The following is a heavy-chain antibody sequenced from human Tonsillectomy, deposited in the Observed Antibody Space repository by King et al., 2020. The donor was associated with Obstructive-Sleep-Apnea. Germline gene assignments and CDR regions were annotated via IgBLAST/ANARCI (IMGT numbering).Heavy chain of an antibody. J-gene: IGHJ6*02. V-gene: IGHV4-59*08. CDR2: IYYSGCT. CDR1: GGSITPYY. Sequence: QLHESGPGLVKPSETLSLTCTVSGGSITPYYWSWIRYPPGNVLDGIVYIYYSGCTYYNPSLRSLVTISVDPAKSQLSLKLPSVTAADTALYYCARQQLGRFHYYYGMDVWGQGTTVTVSS. D-gene: IGHD6-13*01. CDR3: ARQQLGRFHYYYGMDV.